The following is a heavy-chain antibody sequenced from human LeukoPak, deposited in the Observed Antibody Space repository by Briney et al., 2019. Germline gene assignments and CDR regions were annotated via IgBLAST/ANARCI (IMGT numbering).Heavy chain of an antibody. V-gene: IGHV1-24*01. CDR1: GYTVTELS. CDR2: FHPEDGET. Sequence: ASVKVSCKVSGYTVTELSMHWVRQSPGKGLEWMGGFHPEDGETIYAQKFQGRVTMTEDTSTDTAYMELSSLRSEDTAVYYCATFYGGYRPYFDYWGQGTLVTVSS. CDR3: ATFYGGYRPYFDY. D-gene: IGHD4-23*01. J-gene: IGHJ4*02.